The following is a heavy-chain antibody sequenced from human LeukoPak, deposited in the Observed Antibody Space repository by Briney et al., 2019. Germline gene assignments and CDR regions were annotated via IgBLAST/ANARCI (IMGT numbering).Heavy chain of an antibody. D-gene: IGHD5-24*01. J-gene: IGHJ4*02. CDR2: IKQDGSEK. CDR1: GFTFSSYL. Sequence: GGSLRLSCAASGFTFSSYLMSWVRQAPGKGLEWVANIKQDGSEKYYVDSVKGRFTISRDNAKNSLYLQMNSLRAEDTAVYYCARGQEMATILDYWGQGTLVTVSS. V-gene: IGHV3-7*04. CDR3: ARGQEMATILDY.